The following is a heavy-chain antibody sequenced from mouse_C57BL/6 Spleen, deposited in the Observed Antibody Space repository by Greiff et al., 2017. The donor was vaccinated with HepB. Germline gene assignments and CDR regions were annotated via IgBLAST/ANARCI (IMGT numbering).Heavy chain of an antibody. Sequence: DVHLVESGGGLVKPGGSLKLSCAASGFTFSDYGMHWVRQAPEKGLEWVAYISSGSSTIYYADTVKGRFTISRDNDKNTLFLQMTSLRSEDTAMYYCAKTYYSIYYAMDYWGQGTSVTVSS. CDR3: AKTYYSIYYAMDY. CDR1: GFTFSDYG. V-gene: IGHV5-17*01. D-gene: IGHD2-5*01. CDR2: ISSGSSTI. J-gene: IGHJ4*01.